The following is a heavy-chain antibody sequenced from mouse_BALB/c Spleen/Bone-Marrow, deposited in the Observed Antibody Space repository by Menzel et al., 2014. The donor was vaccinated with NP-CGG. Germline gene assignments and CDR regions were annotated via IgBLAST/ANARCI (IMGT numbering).Heavy chain of an antibody. D-gene: IGHD4-1*01. CDR3: ARGGNWDDFDV. CDR1: GFTFSSFG. CDR2: ISSGSTSI. Sequence: DVMLVESGGGLVQPGGSRKLSCAASGFTFSSFGMHWVRQAPERGLEWVAYISSGSTSIFYSDTARGRFTISRDNPKNTLFLQMTSLTSEDTAMYYCARGGNWDDFDVWGAGTTVTVSS. V-gene: IGHV5-17*02. J-gene: IGHJ1*01.